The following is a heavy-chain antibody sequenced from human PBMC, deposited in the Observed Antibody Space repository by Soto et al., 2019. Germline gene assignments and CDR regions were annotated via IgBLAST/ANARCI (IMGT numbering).Heavy chain of an antibody. J-gene: IGHJ4*02. V-gene: IGHV3-23*01. CDR1: GFTFSSYG. Sequence: EVQLLESGGGLVQPGGSLRLSCAASGFTFSSYGMTWVRQAPGKGLEWVSFSSATGAGTYYADSVKGRFTTSRDNSKNTLYLQTSSLRADDTAVYYCSKDRRAGGNYGFYSDFWGQGALVIVSS. CDR2: SSATGAGT. D-gene: IGHD1-7*01. CDR3: SKDRRAGGNYGFYSDF.